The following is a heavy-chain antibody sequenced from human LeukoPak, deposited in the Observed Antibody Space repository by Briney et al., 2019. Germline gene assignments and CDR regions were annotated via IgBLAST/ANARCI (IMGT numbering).Heavy chain of an antibody. J-gene: IGHJ4*02. CDR1: GDSISSYY. CDR2: IYYSGST. CDR3: ASRRYSSGWYVY. V-gene: IGHV4-59*01. D-gene: IGHD6-19*01. Sequence: TSETLSLTCTVSGDSISSYYWSWIRQPPGKGLEWIGYIYYSGSTNYNPSLKSRVTISVDTSKNQFSLKLSSVTAADTAVYYCASRRYSSGWYVYWGQGTLVTVSS.